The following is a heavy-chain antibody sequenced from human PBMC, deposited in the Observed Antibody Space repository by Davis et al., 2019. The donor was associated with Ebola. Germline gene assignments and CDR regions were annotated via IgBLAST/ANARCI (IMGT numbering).Heavy chain of an antibody. V-gene: IGHV3-30*04. CDR3: ARDRYNWNQLDPFDI. CDR1: GFTFSSYA. Sequence: GGSLRLSCAASGFTFSSYAMHWVRQAPGKGLEWVAVISYDGSNKYYADSVKGRFTISRDNAKSSLYLQMNSLRDEDTAVYYCARDRYNWNQLDPFDIWGQGTMVTVSS. J-gene: IGHJ3*02. D-gene: IGHD1-20*01. CDR2: ISYDGSNK.